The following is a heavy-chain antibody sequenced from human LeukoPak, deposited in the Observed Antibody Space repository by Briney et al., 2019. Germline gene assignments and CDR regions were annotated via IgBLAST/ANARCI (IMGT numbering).Heavy chain of an antibody. J-gene: IGHJ4*02. CDR2: VRSKIYAETT. Sequence: GGSLRLSCTGARFTFGDYAISWFRQAPGKGLEWVSFVRSKIYAETTEYAASVKGRSTISRDDSKSIAYLQMNSLKTEDTAVYYCQKYSSSSFDFWGQGTLVTVSS. V-gene: IGHV3-49*03. CDR3: QKYSSSSFDF. D-gene: IGHD6-6*01. CDR1: RFTFGDYA.